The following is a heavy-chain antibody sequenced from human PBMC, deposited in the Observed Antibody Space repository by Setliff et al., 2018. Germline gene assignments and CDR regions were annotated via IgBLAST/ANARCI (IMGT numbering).Heavy chain of an antibody. CDR1: GYSFTSYW. Sequence: PGESLTISCKGSGYSFTSYWIGWVRQMPGKGLGWMGIIYPGDSDTRYSPSFQGQVTISADKSIRTAYLQWSSLKASDTAMYYCARSRSNFWSGYFNWFDPWGQGTLVTVSS. J-gene: IGHJ5*02. CDR3: ARSRSNFWSGYFNWFDP. D-gene: IGHD3-3*01. CDR2: IYPGDSDT. V-gene: IGHV5-51*01.